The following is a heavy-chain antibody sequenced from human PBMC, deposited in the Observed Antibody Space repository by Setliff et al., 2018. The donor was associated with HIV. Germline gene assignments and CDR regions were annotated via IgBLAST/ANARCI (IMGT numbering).Heavy chain of an antibody. D-gene: IGHD3-3*01. J-gene: IGHJ3*02. CDR3: ARPLTTPFNFWGDAFAI. CDR1: AGSFTSSNYY. Sequence: SETLSLTCNVSAGSFTSSNYYWGWIRQPPGKALEWIGSFHYSGSTSYSPSLRSRVTISVDTSKNQFSLELTSVTAADTAVYYCARPLTTPFNFWGDAFAIWGQGTLVTVSS. V-gene: IGHV4-39*01. CDR2: FHYSGST.